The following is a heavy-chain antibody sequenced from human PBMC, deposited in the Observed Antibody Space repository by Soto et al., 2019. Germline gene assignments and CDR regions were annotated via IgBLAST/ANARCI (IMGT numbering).Heavy chain of an antibody. CDR2: IWYDGSNK. Sequence: GGSLRLSCAASGFTFSSYGMHWVRQAPGKGLEWVAVIWYDGSNKYYADSVKGRFTISRDNSKNTLYLQMNSLKTEDTAVYYCTTDRGGATHRDYWGQGTLVTVSS. CDR1: GFTFSSYG. J-gene: IGHJ4*02. CDR3: TTDRGGATHRDY. V-gene: IGHV3-33*01. D-gene: IGHD1-26*01.